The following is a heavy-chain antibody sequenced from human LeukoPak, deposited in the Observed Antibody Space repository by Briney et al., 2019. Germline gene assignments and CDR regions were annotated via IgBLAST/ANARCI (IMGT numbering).Heavy chain of an antibody. CDR1: GGSMSSGTYY. J-gene: IGHJ4*02. CDR3: ARVRYGRRFEDY. V-gene: IGHV4-61*02. CDR2: IYTSGST. Sequence: SQTLSLTCTVSGGSMSSGTYYWSWIRQPAGKGLEWIGRIYTSGSTNYDPSLKSRVTMSVDTSKNQFSLKLSSVTAADTAVYYCARVRYGRRFEDYWGQGTLVTVSS. D-gene: IGHD5-18*01.